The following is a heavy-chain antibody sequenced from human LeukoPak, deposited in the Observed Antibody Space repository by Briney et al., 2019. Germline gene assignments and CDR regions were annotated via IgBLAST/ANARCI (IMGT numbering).Heavy chain of an antibody. D-gene: IGHD6-13*01. CDR3: ARDSSSWDYYYGMDV. CDR2: IWYDGSNK. Sequence: GRSLRLSCAASGFTFSSYGMHWVRQAPGKGLEWVAVIWYDGSNKYYADSVKGRFTISRDNSKNTLYLQMNSLRAEDTAVYYCARDSSSWDYYYGMDVWGQGTTVTVSS. V-gene: IGHV3-33*01. J-gene: IGHJ6*02. CDR1: GFTFSSYG.